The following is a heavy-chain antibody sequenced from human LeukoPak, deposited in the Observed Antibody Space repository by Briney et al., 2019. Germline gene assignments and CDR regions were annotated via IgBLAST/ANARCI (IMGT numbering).Heavy chain of an antibody. CDR3: ARLDAARGYSGYVPYGMDV. Sequence: GESLKISCKGSGYSFTSYWIGWVRQMPGKGLEWMGIIYPGDSDTRYSPSFQGQVTISADKSISTAYLQWSSLKASDTAMYYCARLDAARGYSGYVPYGMDVWGQGTTVTVSS. V-gene: IGHV5-51*01. D-gene: IGHD5-12*01. CDR2: IYPGDSDT. CDR1: GYSFTSYW. J-gene: IGHJ6*02.